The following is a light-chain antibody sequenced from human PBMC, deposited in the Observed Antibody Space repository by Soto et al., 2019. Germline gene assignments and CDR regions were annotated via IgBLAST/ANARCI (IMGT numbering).Light chain of an antibody. CDR1: QGISSY. J-gene: IGKJ1*01. CDR3: QQSYSTPWT. CDR2: AAS. Sequence: IQLTQSPSSLSASVGDRVTITCRASQGISSYLAWYQQKPGNAPKLLIYAASTLQSGVPSKFSGSASGTDFTLTISSLQPEDFATYYCQQSYSTPWTFGQGTKVDIK. V-gene: IGKV1-39*01.